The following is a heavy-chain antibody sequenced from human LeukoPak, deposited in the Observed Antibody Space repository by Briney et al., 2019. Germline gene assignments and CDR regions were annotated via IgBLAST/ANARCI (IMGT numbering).Heavy chain of an antibody. CDR3: TTDDRGYSYAPRY. CDR1: GFTFSNAW. Sequence: GGSLRLSCAVSGFTFSNAWMSWVRQAPGKALEWVGRIKSEPDGVTTEYAAPVKGKFTISRDDSKNTLYLQMNSLRAEDTALYYCTTDDRGYSYAPRYWGQGTLVTVSS. J-gene: IGHJ4*02. D-gene: IGHD5-18*01. CDR2: IKSEPDGVTT. V-gene: IGHV3-15*01.